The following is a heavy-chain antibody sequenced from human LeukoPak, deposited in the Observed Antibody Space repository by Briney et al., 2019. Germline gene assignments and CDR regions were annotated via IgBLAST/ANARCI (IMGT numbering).Heavy chain of an antibody. D-gene: IGHD2-21*02. CDR2: INPNSGGT. CDR3: ARDRIVVVTASQGYYYGMDV. V-gene: IGHV1-2*02. Sequence: ASVKVSCKASGYTFTGYYMHWVRQAPGQGLEWMGWINPNSGGTNYAQKFQGRATMTRDTSISTAYMELSRLRSDDTAVYYCARDRIVVVTASQGYYYGMDVWGQGTTVTVSS. CDR1: GYTFTGYY. J-gene: IGHJ6*02.